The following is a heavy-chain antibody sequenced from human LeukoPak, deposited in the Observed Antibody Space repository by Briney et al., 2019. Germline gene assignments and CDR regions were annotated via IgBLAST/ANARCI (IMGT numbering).Heavy chain of an antibody. Sequence: PSETLPLTCTVSGGSISRSSYWWDWIRQPPGKGLEWIGSIYYGGTTYYNPSLKSRVTISVDTSKMQFSLKLSSVTAADTAVYYCASRTMGTKSIDYWGQGTLVTVSS. CDR2: IYYGGTT. J-gene: IGHJ4*02. V-gene: IGHV4-39*01. D-gene: IGHD1-7*01. CDR3: ASRTMGTKSIDY. CDR1: GGSISRSSYW.